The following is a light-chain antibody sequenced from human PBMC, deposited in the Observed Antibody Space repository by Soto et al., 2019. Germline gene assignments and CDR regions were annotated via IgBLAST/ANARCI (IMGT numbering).Light chain of an antibody. J-gene: IGKJ2*02. CDR2: DAS. CDR3: QQYDDLPRT. Sequence: DIQMTQSPSSLSASVGDRVTITCQASQDISNNLHWYQVKPGKAPKLLIYDASNVETGVPSRFSGSGSGTDFTFPINSLEPEDVATYYCQQYDDLPRTFGQGTKLQVK. V-gene: IGKV1-33*01. CDR1: QDISNN.